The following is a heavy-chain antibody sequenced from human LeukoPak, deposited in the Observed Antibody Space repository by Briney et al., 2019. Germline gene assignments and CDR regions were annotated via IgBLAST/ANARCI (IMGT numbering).Heavy chain of an antibody. CDR2: ISYDGSNK. V-gene: IGHV3-30-3*01. Sequence: GGSLRLSCAASGFTFSSYAMHWVRQAPGKGLEWVAVISYDGSNKYYADSVKGRFTISRDNSKNTLYLQMNSLRAEDTAVYYCAREGTVTTHLDITGYFDYWGQGTLVTASP. D-gene: IGHD4-11*01. CDR3: AREGTVTTHLDITGYFDY. J-gene: IGHJ4*02. CDR1: GFTFSSYA.